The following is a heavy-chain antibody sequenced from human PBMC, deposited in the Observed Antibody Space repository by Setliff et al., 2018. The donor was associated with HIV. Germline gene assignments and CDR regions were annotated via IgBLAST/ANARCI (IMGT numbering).Heavy chain of an antibody. CDR1: GYSFPTYW. V-gene: IGHV5-51*01. J-gene: IGHJ4*02. D-gene: IGHD3-22*01. CDR2: IYPDESDS. CDR3: ARVDMGYYYDSSGYSHFDH. Sequence: PGESLKISCKGSGYSFPTYWIAWVRQMPRKGLEWMGVIYPDESDSRYSPSFRGQVTISADKSINTAYLQWSSLKASDTAMYYCARVDMGYYYDSSGYSHFDHWGQGTLVTVSS.